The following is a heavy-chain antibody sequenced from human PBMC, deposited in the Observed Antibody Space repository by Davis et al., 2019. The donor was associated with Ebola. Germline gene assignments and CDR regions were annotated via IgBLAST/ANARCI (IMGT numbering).Heavy chain of an antibody. D-gene: IGHD6-13*01. J-gene: IGHJ6*02. V-gene: IGHV3-7*03. CDR3: AREGWDSSSWYVGADYYYYYYGMDV. CDR1: GFTFSSYW. CDR2: IKQDGSEK. Sequence: GESLKISCAASGFTFSSYWMSWVRQAPGKGLEWVANIKQDGSEKYYVDSVKGRFTISRDNAKNSLYLQMNSLRAEDTAVYYCAREGWDSSSWYVGADYYYYYYGMDVWGQGTTVTVSS.